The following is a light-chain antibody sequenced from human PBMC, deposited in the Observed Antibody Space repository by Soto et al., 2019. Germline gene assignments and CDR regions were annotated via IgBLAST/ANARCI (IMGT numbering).Light chain of an antibody. CDR2: WAS. V-gene: IGKV4-1*01. CDR3: KQHNSIHQR. Sequence: DIVMTQSPDSLAVSLGEMATINCKSSQSVLHSSNNKNYLAWYQQKPGQPPKLLIYWASSRESGVPDRFSGSGYGKDFTLTIRSLQDEDVESYSCKQHNSIHQRLGQGTKVDTK. CDR1: QSVLHSSNNKNY. J-gene: IGKJ1*01.